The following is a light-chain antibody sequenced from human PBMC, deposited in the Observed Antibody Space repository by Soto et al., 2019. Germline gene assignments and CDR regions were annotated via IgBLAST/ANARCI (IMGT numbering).Light chain of an antibody. Sequence: EIVLTQSPGTLSLSPGERATLSCRASQSISSNYLAWYEQKPGQAPRLLIHDASIRATGIPDRFSGSGSGTDFTLTVSRLEPEDFAVYYCQQYGSSPRTFGQGTKLEIK. CDR3: QQYGSSPRT. V-gene: IGKV3-20*01. J-gene: IGKJ2*01. CDR1: QSISSNY. CDR2: DAS.